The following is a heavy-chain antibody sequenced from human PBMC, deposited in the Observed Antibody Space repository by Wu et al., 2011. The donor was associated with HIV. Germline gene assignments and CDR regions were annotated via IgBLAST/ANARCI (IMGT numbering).Heavy chain of an antibody. J-gene: IGHJ6*02. CDR2: INVYNGNT. D-gene: IGHD3-10*01. CDR3: ARLSMVRGVIITLDYFYGMDV. V-gene: IGHV1-18*01. Sequence: QVQLVQSGAEVKKPGASVKVSCKASGYTFTNYGISWVRQAPGQGLEWMGWINVYNGNTNYAQKLQGRVTMTSDTSTSTAYMELRSLRSDDTAVYYCARLSMVRGVIITLDYFYGMDVWAKGPRSTVSS. CDR1: GYTFTNYG.